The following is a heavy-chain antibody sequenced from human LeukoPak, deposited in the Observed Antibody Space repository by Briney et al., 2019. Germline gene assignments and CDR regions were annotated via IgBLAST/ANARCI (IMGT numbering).Heavy chain of an antibody. V-gene: IGHV4-34*01. D-gene: IGHD3-22*01. CDR1: GGSFSGYY. J-gene: IGHJ4*02. Sequence: SETLSLTCAVYGGSFSGYYWSWIRQPPGKGLEWIGEINHSGSTNYNPSLKSRVTISVDTSKNQFSLKLSSVTAADTAVYYCARGHDSSGYYYVPSFPAYYFDYWGQGTLVTVSP. CDR2: INHSGST. CDR3: ARGHDSSGYYYVPSFPAYYFDY.